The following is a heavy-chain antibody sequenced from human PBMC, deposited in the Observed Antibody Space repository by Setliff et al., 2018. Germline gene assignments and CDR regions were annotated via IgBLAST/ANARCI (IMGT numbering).Heavy chain of an antibody. Sequence: PSETLSLTCTVSDDSFTSSRYYWGWIRQAPGSGLEWIGSISYSGTPYYNASVESRVTISIDTSRNQFSLELRSVTVADTATYYCVRPGGTTVVARHFDYWGSGILVTGSS. CDR3: VRPGGTTVVARHFDY. D-gene: IGHD2-15*01. V-gene: IGHV4-39*01. CDR1: DDSFTSSRYY. J-gene: IGHJ4*01. CDR2: ISYSGTP.